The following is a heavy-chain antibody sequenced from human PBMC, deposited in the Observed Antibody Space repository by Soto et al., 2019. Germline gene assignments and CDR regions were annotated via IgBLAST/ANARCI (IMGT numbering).Heavy chain of an antibody. CDR2: ISGNGGDT. V-gene: IGHV3-64D*06. CDR1: GFIFSSYT. J-gene: IGHJ3*02. Sequence: VGSLRLSCSASGFIFSSYTMHWVRQAPGKGLEYVSGISGNGGDTYYVDSAKGRFTISRDNSKNTLYLQMSSPRAEDTAVYYCVKGFTGVRGIHIWGQGTMVTVSS. CDR3: VKGFTGVRGIHI. D-gene: IGHD1-20*01.